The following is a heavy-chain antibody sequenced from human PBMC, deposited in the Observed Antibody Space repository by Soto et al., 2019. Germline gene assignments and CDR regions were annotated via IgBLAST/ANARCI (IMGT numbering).Heavy chain of an antibody. J-gene: IGHJ6*04. V-gene: IGHV3-7*01. D-gene: IGHD3-16*01. CDR2: IKQDGSEK. CDR1: GFTFSSYW. Sequence: GGSLRLSCAASGFTFSSYWMSWVRQAPGKGLEWVANIKQDGSEKYYVDSVKGRFTISRDNAKNSLYLQMNSLRAEDTAVYYCARVGGYDPFGGGVWGKATTVTVSS. CDR3: ARVGGYDPFGGGV.